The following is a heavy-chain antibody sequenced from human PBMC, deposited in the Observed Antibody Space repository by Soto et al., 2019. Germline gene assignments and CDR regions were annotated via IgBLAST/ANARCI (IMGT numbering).Heavy chain of an antibody. Sequence: SETLSLTCAVYGGSFSGYYWSWIRQPPGKGLEWIGEINHSGSTNYNPSLKSRVTISVDTSKNQFSLKLSSVTAADTAVYYCGRLPPTVLEFGGKGTMVPVSP. CDR1: GGSFSGYY. CDR3: GRLPPTVLEF. D-gene: IGHD3-3*01. CDR2: INHSGST. V-gene: IGHV4-34*01. J-gene: IGHJ3*01.